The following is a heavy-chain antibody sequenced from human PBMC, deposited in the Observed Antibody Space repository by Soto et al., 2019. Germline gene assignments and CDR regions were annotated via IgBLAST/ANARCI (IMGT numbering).Heavy chain of an antibody. V-gene: IGHV3-30*02. CDR1: GFTLSSYG. CDR3: AKAPVDYLYYGSGGYYRPWYYYGMDV. J-gene: IGHJ6*02. CDR2: ISCDGSNK. Sequence: PRGSRTLARAASGFTLSSYGIDWVRQAAGKGLEWVAFISCDGSNKDYTDSVKGRFTISRDNSKNTLYLQMNSLRAEETAVYYCAKAPVDYLYYGSGGYYRPWYYYGMDVWGQGTMVTVSS. D-gene: IGHD3-10*01.